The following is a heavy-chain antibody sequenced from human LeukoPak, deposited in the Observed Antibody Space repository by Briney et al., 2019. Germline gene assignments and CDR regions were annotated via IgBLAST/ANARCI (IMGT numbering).Heavy chain of an antibody. CDR3: ARTYYDILTGYNPYFDY. D-gene: IGHD3-9*01. CDR2: ITASSTAI. CDR1: GFTFNTYT. Sequence: GGSLRLSCAAAGFTFNTYTMNWVRQAAGKVLEWVSSITASSTAIYSADSVTGRFTISRDNAKNFLYLQMNSLTAEDTAVYYCARTYYDILTGYNPYFDYWGQGILVTVSS. V-gene: IGHV3-21*01. J-gene: IGHJ4*01.